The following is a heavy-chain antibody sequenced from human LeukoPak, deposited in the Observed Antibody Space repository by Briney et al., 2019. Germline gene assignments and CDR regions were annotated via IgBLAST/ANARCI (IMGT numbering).Heavy chain of an antibody. J-gene: IGHJ1*01. Sequence: ASVKVSCKTSNYTFSNYGITWVRQAPGQGLECMGWIGAYSGNSEFAQKFQGRVTMTTDASSGTAYMELTYLTPDDTAVYFCARDSSAFYGSEYFQHWGQGTLVTVSS. D-gene: IGHD2/OR15-2a*01. CDR3: ARDSSAFYGSEYFQH. V-gene: IGHV1-18*01. CDR2: IGAYSGNS. CDR1: NYTFSNYG.